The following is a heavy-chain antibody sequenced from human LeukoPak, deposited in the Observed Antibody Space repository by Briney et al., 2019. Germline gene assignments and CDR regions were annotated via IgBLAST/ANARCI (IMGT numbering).Heavy chain of an antibody. J-gene: IGHJ4*02. V-gene: IGHV3-30-3*01. CDR1: GFTFSSYA. CDR3: ARGLGYYDSSPDY. D-gene: IGHD3-22*01. Sequence: PGGSLRLSCAASGFTFSSYAMHWVRQAPGKGLEWVAVISYDGSNKYYADSVKGRFTISRDNSKNTLYLQMNSLRAEDTAVYYCARGLGYYDSSPDYWGQGTLVTVSS. CDR2: ISYDGSNK.